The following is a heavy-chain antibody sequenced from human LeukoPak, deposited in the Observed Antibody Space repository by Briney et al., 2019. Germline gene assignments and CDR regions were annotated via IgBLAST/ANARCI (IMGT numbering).Heavy chain of an antibody. Sequence: GGSLRLSCAVSGFTFTTYAMNWVRQAPGKGLEWVSVISASGDDTKNADSVKGRFTISRDNSKKILYLQMNSLRAEDTAVYYCTKARGGYCDHGCSSRVLDKWGQGTLVTVSS. J-gene: IGHJ4*02. D-gene: IGHD2-15*01. CDR2: ISASGDDT. CDR3: TKARGGYCDHGCSSRVLDK. V-gene: IGHV3-23*01. CDR1: GFTFTTYA.